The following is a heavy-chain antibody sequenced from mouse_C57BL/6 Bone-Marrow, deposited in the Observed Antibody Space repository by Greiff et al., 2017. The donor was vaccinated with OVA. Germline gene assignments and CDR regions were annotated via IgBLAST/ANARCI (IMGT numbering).Heavy chain of an antibody. J-gene: IGHJ1*03. CDR2: IHPNSCST. Sequence: QVQLQQPGAELVKPGASVKLSCKASGYTFTSYWMHWVKQRPGQGLEWIGMIHPNSCSTNYNEKFKSKATLTVDKSSSTAYMQLSSLTSEDSAVYYCARGIYDGYYGYWYFDVWGTGTTVTVSS. V-gene: IGHV1-64*01. CDR3: ARGIYDGYYGYWYFDV. D-gene: IGHD2-3*01. CDR1: GYTFTSYW.